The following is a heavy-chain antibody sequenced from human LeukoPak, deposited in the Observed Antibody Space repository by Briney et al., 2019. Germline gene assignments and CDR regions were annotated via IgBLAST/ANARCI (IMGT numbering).Heavy chain of an antibody. V-gene: IGHV3-48*01. CDR2: IRSNSKSI. CDR3: ARDSGSSGYYYAV. J-gene: IGHJ4*02. Sequence: PGGSLRLSCTASGFTFSSYSMNWVRQAPGKGLEWVSEIRSNSKSIYYRDSVKGRFIISRDNAKSSLYLQLNSLRAEDTALYYCARDSGSSGYYYAVWGQGTLVTVSS. CDR1: GFTFSSYS. D-gene: IGHD3-22*01.